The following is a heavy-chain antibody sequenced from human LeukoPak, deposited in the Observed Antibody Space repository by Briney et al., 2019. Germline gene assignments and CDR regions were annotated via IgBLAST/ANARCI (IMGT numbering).Heavy chain of an antibody. V-gene: IGHV3-7*01. CDR3: ARAVYDYVWGSYRSAYYFDY. CDR2: IKQDGSEK. D-gene: IGHD3-16*02. Sequence: GGSLRLSCAASVFTFSSYWMSWVRQTPGKGLEWVANIKQDGSEKYYVGSVKGRFTISRDNAKSSLYLQMNSLRAEDTAVYYCARAVYDYVWGSYRSAYYFDYWGQGTLVTVSS. J-gene: IGHJ4*02. CDR1: VFTFSSYW.